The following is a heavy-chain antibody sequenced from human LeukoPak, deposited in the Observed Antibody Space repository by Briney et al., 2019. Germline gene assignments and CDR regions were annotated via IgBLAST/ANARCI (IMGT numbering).Heavy chain of an antibody. J-gene: IGHJ4*02. V-gene: IGHV4-59*08. CDR1: GDSINTYY. Sequence: PSETLSLTCTVSGDSINTYYWSWIRQPPGKGLECIGYIYYSGSTNYNPALKSRVTISVDTSKNQFSLKLSSVTAADTAVYYCARRGSSWYYFDYWGQGTLVTVPS. CDR3: ARRGSSWYYFDY. CDR2: IYYSGST. D-gene: IGHD6-13*01.